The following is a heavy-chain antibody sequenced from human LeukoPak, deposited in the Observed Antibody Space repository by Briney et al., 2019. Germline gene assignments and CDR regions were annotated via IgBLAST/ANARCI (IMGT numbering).Heavy chain of an antibody. V-gene: IGHV3-21*04. CDR3: ARDPAYGGNSGMYYYYGMDV. CDR1: GFTFSTYS. Sequence: GGSLRLSCAASGFTFSTYSLDWVRQAPGKGLEWVSSISSTSSFIYYADSVKGRFTISRDNAKNSLYLQMNSLRAEDTAVYYCARDPAYGGNSGMYYYYGMDVWGQGTTVTVSS. D-gene: IGHD4-23*01. CDR2: ISSTSSFI. J-gene: IGHJ6*02.